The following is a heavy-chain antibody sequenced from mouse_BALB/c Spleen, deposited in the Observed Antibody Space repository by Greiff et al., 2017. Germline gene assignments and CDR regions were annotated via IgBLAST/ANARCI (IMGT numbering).Heavy chain of an antibody. CDR3: ARAGDYEDFDY. V-gene: IGHV1-14*01. Sequence: EVQLKESGPELVKPGASVKMSCKASGYTFTSYVMHWVKQKPGQGLEWIGYINPYNDGTKYNEKFKGKATLTSDKSSSTAYMELSSLTSEDSAVYYCARAGDYEDFDYWGQGTTLTVSS. J-gene: IGHJ2*01. CDR1: GYTFTSYV. D-gene: IGHD2-4*01. CDR2: INPYNDGT.